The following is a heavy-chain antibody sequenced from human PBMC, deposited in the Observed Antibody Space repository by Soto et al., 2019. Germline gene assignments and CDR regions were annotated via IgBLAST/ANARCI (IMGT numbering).Heavy chain of an antibody. CDR1: GFTCSSYW. D-gene: IGHD6-13*01. V-gene: IGHV3-7*01. Sequence: PGGSLRLSCAVSGFTCSSYWMSWVRQAPGKGLEWVANIKQDGSEKHYVDSVKGRFAISRDNAKNSLYLQMNSLRAEDTAVYFCAGSQVADSSSPYFDYWGQGTLVTVSS. J-gene: IGHJ4*02. CDR2: IKQDGSEK. CDR3: AGSQVADSSSPYFDY.